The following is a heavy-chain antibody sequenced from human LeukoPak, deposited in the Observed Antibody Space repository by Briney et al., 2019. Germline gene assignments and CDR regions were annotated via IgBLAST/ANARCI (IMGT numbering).Heavy chain of an antibody. V-gene: IGHV3-53*01. CDR3: ARATYSSSWYRGAFDI. CDR1: GVTVSNNY. CDR2: IYSGGST. D-gene: IGHD6-13*01. J-gene: IGHJ3*02. Sequence: GGVLRPSRAASGVTVSNNYNRWGRPAPGEGVGVGSIIYSGGSTYYADTVKGRFTISRDNSKNTLYLQMNSLRAEDTAVYYCARATYSSSWYRGAFDIWGQGTMVTVSS.